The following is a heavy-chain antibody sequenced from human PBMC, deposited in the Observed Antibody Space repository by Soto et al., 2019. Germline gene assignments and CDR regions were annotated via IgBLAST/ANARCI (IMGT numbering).Heavy chain of an antibody. V-gene: IGHV1-18*01. J-gene: IGHJ3*02. CDR3: AGPQSTTGAGHDAFDI. CDR1: GYPFTSYG. Sequence: EASVKVSCKASGYPFTSYGISWVRQAPGQGLEWMGWISVYNGNTNYAQNLQGRVTITADESTSTAYMELSSLRSEDTAVYYCAGPQSTTGAGHDAFDIWGQGTMVTVSS. D-gene: IGHD1-26*01. CDR2: ISVYNGNT.